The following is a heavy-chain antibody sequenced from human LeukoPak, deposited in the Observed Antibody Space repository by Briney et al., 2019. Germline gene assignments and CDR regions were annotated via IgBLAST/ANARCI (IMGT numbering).Heavy chain of an antibody. J-gene: IGHJ4*02. V-gene: IGHV4-34*01. CDR3: ARGSFVDTAMVRGDYFDY. Sequence: PSETLSLTCAVYGGSFSGYYWSWIRQPPGKELEWIGEINHSGSTNYNPSLKSRVTISVDTSKNQFSLKLSSVTAADTAVYYCARGSFVDTAMVRGDYFDYWGQGTLVTVSS. CDR1: GGSFSGYY. CDR2: INHSGST. D-gene: IGHD5-18*01.